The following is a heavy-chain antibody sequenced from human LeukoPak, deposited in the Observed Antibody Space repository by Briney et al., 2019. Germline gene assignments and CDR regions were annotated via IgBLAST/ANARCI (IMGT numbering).Heavy chain of an antibody. J-gene: IGHJ4*02. V-gene: IGHV3-33*01. CDR3: ARGSIVGATHFDY. D-gene: IGHD1-26*01. CDR2: IWYDGSNK. CDR1: GFTFSSYG. Sequence: GGSLRLSCAASGFTFSSYGMHWVRQAPVKGLEWVAVIWYDGSNKYYADSVKGRFTISRDNSKNTLYLQMNSLRAEDTAVYYCARGSIVGATHFDYWGQGTLVTVSS.